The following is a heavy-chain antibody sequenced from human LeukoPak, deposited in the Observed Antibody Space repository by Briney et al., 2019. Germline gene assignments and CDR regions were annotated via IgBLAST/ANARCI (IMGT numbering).Heavy chain of an antibody. CDR2: ISGNSGTT. J-gene: IGHJ4*02. Sequence: GGSLRLSCAASGFTFSSYGMSWVRQAPGKGLEWVSGISGNSGTTYYADSVKGRFTISRDNSRNTLYLQMNSLRPQDTAVYYCARGARKGDDYGGFFDYWGQGTLVTVSS. D-gene: IGHD4-23*01. V-gene: IGHV3-23*01. CDR1: GFTFSSYG. CDR3: ARGARKGDDYGGFFDY.